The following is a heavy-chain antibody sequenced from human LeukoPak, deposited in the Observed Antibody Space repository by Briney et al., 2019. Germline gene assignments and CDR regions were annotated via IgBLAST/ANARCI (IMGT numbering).Heavy chain of an antibody. CDR1: GHTFPKNG. CDR2: VVGHNGHT. V-gene: IGHV1-18*01. D-gene: IGHD3-3*01. Sequence: GASVNVSCKTSGHTFPKNGISWVRQAPGQGLEWMGWVVGHNGHTNYAQKFQGRVVMTTDTSTTTAYMELRSLKSDDTAIYYCATVGHLHYVLEDWGQGTLVTVSS. J-gene: IGHJ4*02. CDR3: ATVGHLHYVLED.